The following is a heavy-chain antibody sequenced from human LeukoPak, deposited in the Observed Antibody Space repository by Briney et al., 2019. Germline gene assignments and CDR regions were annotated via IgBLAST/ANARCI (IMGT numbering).Heavy chain of an antibody. V-gene: IGHV3-21*01. D-gene: IGHD2-2*01. CDR3: ARERLVVVGDSYYYYGMDV. Sequence: GGSLRLSCAASGFTFSSYAMSWVRQAPGKGLEWVSSISSSSSYKYYADSVKGRFTISRDNAKNSLFLQMNSLRAEDTAVYYCARERLVVVGDSYYYYGMDVWGQGTTVTVSS. CDR2: ISSSSSYK. CDR1: GFTFSSYA. J-gene: IGHJ6*02.